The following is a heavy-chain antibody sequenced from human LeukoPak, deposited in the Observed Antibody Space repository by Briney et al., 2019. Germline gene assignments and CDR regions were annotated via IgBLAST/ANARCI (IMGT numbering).Heavy chain of an antibody. CDR2: INHSGST. D-gene: IGHD5-18*01. CDR3: ARIQLWSTTWFDP. Sequence: SETLSLTCAVNGESLSGYYWSWIRQPPGKGLEWIGEINHSGSTNYNPSLKSRVTISVDTSKNQFSLKLSSVTAADTAVYYCARIQLWSTTWFDPWGQGTLVTVSS. J-gene: IGHJ5*02. V-gene: IGHV4-34*01. CDR1: GESLSGYY.